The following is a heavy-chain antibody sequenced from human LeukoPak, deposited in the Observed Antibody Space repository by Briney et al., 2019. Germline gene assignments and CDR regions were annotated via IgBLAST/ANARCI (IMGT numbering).Heavy chain of an antibody. D-gene: IGHD4/OR15-4a*01. CDR2: TNPNSGGT. Sequence: ASVKVSCKASGYTFTGYYMHWVRQAPGQGLEWMGWTNPNSGGTNYAQKFQGRVTMTRDTSISTAYMELSRLRSDDTAVYYCARDMGLEDAFDIWGQGTMVTVSS. J-gene: IGHJ3*02. CDR1: GYTFTGYY. V-gene: IGHV1-2*02. CDR3: ARDMGLEDAFDI.